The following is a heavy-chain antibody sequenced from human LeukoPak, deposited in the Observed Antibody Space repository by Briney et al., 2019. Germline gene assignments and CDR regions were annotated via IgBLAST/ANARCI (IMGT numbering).Heavy chain of an antibody. CDR1: GYSISSGYY. CDR2: IYHSGST. J-gene: IGHJ6*04. D-gene: IGHD2-15*01. V-gene: IGHV4-38-2*02. CDR3: ARLSMLGYCSGGSCSLAMDV. Sequence: PSETLSLTCTVSGYSISSGYYWGWIRQPPGKGLESIGSIYHSGSTYYNPSLKSRVTISGDTSKNQFSLKLSSVTAADTAVYYCARLSMLGYCSGGSCSLAMDVWGKGTTVTISS.